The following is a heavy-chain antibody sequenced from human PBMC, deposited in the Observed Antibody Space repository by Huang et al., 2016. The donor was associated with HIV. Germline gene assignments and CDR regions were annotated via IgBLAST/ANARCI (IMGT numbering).Heavy chain of an antibody. CDR1: GFSFTSYW. V-gene: IGHV5-51*03. CDR3: AIHDSNDFTFDD. D-gene: IGHD5-18*01. J-gene: IGHJ4*02. Sequence: EVQLVQSGVEVKKPGESLKISCKGSGFSFTSYWIGWVRQMPGKGLECMGIIVPGNSNTVYSPAFQGQVTISADKYTRTAYLQWSSLKASDSANYYCAIHDSNDFTFDDWGQGTLVAVSS. CDR2: IVPGNSNT.